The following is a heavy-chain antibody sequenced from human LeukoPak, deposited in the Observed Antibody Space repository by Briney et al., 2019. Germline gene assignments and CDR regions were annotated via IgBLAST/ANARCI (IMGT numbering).Heavy chain of an antibody. D-gene: IGHD2-15*01. V-gene: IGHV1-69*04. CDR2: IIPIFGIA. J-gene: IGHJ5*02. CDR1: GGTFSSYA. CDR3: ARDDCSGSSCYEVPNNWFDP. Sequence: GASVKVSCKASGGTFSSYAISWVRQAPGQGLEWMGRIIPIFGIANYAQKFQGRVTITADKSTSTAYMELSSLRSEDTAVYYCARDDCSGSSCYEVPNNWFDPWGQGTLVTVSS.